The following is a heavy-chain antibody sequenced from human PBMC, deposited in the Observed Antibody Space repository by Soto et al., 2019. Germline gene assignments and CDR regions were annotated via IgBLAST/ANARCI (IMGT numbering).Heavy chain of an antibody. D-gene: IGHD3-3*01. CDR2: ISGSGGST. CDR1: GFTFSSYA. CDR3: AKGGLTIFGVVIYGSYAFDI. J-gene: IGHJ3*02. V-gene: IGHV3-23*01. Sequence: EVQLLESGGGLVQPGGSLRLSCAASGFTFSSYAMSWVRQAPGKGLEWVSAISGSGGSTYYADSVKGRFTISRDNYKNTLYLQMNSLRAEDTAVYYCAKGGLTIFGVVIYGSYAFDIWGQGTMVTVSS.